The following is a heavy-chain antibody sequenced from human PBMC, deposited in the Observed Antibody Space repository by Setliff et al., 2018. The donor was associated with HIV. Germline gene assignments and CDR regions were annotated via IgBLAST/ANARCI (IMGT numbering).Heavy chain of an antibody. CDR1: GFTFTKYG. V-gene: IGHV3-33*08. CDR2: IRSDETNK. CDR3: ARISVASRYNSDMDV. D-gene: IGHD5-12*01. Sequence: PGGSLRLSCVTSGFTFTKYGLHWVRQAPGKGLEWVAVIRSDETNKYYSDSVKGRFTISRDTSKNTLFLQINSLRPEDTAVYYCARISVASRYNSDMDVWGKGTTVTVSS. J-gene: IGHJ6*03.